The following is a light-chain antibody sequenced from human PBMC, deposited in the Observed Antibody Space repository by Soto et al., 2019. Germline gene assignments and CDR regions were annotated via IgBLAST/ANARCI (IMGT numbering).Light chain of an antibody. CDR2: EVS. V-gene: IGLV2-8*01. CDR3: SSYTTRSTLV. CDR1: SSDVGGYKY. Sequence: QSALTQPPSASGSPGQSVTISCTGTSSDVGGYKYVSWYQQHPGKVPKLMIYEVSKRPSGVPDRFSGSKSGNTASLTVSGLQAEDEAFYYCSSYTTRSTLVFGGGTKVTVL. J-gene: IGLJ6*01.